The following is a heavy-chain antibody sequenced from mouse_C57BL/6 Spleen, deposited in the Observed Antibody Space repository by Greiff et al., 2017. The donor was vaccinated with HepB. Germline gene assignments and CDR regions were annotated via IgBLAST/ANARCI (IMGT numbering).Heavy chain of an antibody. CDR3: VRHRSNRGDFDY. V-gene: IGHV10-1*01. CDR1: GFSFNTYA. CDR2: IRSKSNNYAT. Sequence: EVKLMESGGGLVQPKGSLKLSCAASGFSFNTYAMNWVRQAPGKGLEWVARIRSKSNNYATYYADSVKDRFTISRDDSESMLYLQMNNLKTEDTAMYYCVRHRSNRGDFDYWGQGTTLTVSS. D-gene: IGHD2-5*01. J-gene: IGHJ2*01.